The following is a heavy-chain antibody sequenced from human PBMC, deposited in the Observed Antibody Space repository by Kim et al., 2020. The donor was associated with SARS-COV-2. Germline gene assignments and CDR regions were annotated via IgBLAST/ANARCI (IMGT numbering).Heavy chain of an antibody. Sequence: GGSLRLSCAASGFTFSSYSMNWVRQAPGKGLEWVSGISITSTYTFYADSLKGRITVSRDNTQSSLYLQMNSLRPDDTAVYYCAREARRRGRDKVSAYAFDIWGRGTLLTVSS. CDR1: GFTFSSYS. CDR3: AREARRRGRDKVSAYAFDI. D-gene: IGHD1-20*01. CDR2: ISITSTYT. V-gene: IGHV3-21*01. J-gene: IGHJ3*02.